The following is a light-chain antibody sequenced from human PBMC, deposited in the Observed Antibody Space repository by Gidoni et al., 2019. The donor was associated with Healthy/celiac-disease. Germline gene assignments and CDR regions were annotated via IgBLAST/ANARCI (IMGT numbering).Light chain of an antibody. Sequence: DIQMTQSPSSLSASVGDRVTITCQASQDISNYLNWYQQKPGKAPKLLIYDASNLETGVPSRFSGSGSGTDFTLTISSLQPEDIATYYCQQYDNLPLVFGQGTKLEIK. V-gene: IGKV1-33*01. CDR3: QQYDNLPLV. J-gene: IGKJ2*01. CDR2: DAS. CDR1: QDISNY.